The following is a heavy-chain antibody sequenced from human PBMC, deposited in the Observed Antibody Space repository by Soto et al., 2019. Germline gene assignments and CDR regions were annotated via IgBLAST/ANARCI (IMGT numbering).Heavy chain of an antibody. J-gene: IGHJ3*02. CDR3: AKASGYEYNPAGAFDI. D-gene: IGHD5-12*01. CDR1: GFTFSSYG. Sequence: GGSLRLSCAASGFTFSSYGMHWVRQAPGKGLEWVAVISYDGSNKYYADSVKGRFTISRDNSKNTLYLQMNSLRAEDTAVYYCAKASGYEYNPAGAFDIWGQGTMVTVSS. V-gene: IGHV3-30*18. CDR2: ISYDGSNK.